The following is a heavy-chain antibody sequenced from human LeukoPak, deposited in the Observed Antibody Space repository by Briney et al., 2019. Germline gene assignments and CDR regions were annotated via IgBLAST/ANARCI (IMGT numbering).Heavy chain of an antibody. CDR2: INPTSGGT. CDR3: ARGIKNWNDEDGLSY. Sequence: GASVKVSCKTSGYTFTGYYIQWVRQAPGQGLEWMGYINPTSGGTNYAQEFQGRVTMTRDTSISTVYMELTSLRSEDTAMYYCARGIKNWNDEDGLSYWGQGTLVTVSS. D-gene: IGHD1-1*01. CDR1: GYTFTGYY. V-gene: IGHV1-2*02. J-gene: IGHJ4*02.